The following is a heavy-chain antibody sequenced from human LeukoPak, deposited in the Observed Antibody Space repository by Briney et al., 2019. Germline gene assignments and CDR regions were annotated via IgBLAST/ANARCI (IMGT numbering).Heavy chain of an antibody. V-gene: IGHV1-8*01. CDR3: ARGVIAARYNWFDP. D-gene: IGHD6-13*01. J-gene: IGHJ5*02. Sequence: ASVKVSCTASGYTFTSYDINRVRQAPGQGLEWMGWMNPNSGNTGYAQKFQGRVTMTRNTSISTAYMELSSLRSEDTAVYYCARGVIAARYNWFDPWGQGTLVTVSS. CDR2: MNPNSGNT. CDR1: GYTFTSYD.